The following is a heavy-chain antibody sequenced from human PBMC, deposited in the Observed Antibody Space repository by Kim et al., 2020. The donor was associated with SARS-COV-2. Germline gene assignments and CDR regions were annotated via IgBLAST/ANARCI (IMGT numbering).Heavy chain of an antibody. Sequence: SQTLSLTCAISGDRVSSNSAAWNWIRQSPSRGLEWLGRTYFRSKWYTDYAVSVKSRITINPDTSKNQFSLQLNSVTPEDTAVYYCARDRVGIVARLDYYYGTDVGGQRTTVIVSS. V-gene: IGHV6-1*01. J-gene: IGHJ6*02. CDR2: TYFRSKWYT. D-gene: IGHD6-6*01. CDR1: GDRVSSNSAA. CDR3: ARDRVGIVARLDYYYGTDV.